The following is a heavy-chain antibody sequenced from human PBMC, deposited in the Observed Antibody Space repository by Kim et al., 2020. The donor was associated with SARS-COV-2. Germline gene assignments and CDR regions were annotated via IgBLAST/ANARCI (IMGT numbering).Heavy chain of an antibody. V-gene: IGHV3-30*04. D-gene: IGHD3-10*01. Sequence: GGSLRLSCAASGFTFSSYAMHWVRQAPGKGLEWVAVISYDGSNKYYADSVKGRFTISRDNSKNTLYLQMNSLRAEDTAVYYCATIRPITMVRDRSDNWFDPWGQGTLVTVSS. CDR3: ATIRPITMVRDRSDNWFDP. CDR1: GFTFSSYA. CDR2: ISYDGSNK. J-gene: IGHJ5*02.